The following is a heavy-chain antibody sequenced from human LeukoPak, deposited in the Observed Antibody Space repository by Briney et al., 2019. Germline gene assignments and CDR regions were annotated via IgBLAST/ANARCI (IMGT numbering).Heavy chain of an antibody. CDR3: ARRHYYDSSGFLQWFDP. J-gene: IGHJ5*02. CDR1: GFTFSSYW. V-gene: IGHV3-7*01. D-gene: IGHD3-22*01. CDR2: IKQDGSEK. Sequence: GGSLRLSCAASGFTFSSYWMSWVRQAPGKGLEWVANIKQDGSEKYYVDSVKGRFTISRDNAKNSLYLQMNSLRAEDTAVYYCARRHYYDSSGFLQWFDPWGQGTLVTVSS.